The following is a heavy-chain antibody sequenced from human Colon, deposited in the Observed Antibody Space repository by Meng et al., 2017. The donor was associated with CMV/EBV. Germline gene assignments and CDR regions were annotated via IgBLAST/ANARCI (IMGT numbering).Heavy chain of an antibody. CDR1: GYTFTTYD. D-gene: IGHD2-2*02. CDR3: ARALKCNSTSCYTKYYYGLDV. Sequence: ASVKVSCKASGYTFTTYDINWVRQATGQGLEWMGWMNPNSVNTGYARKFQGRVTMTRNTSISTAYMELSSLRSEDTAVYYCARALKCNSTSCYTKYYYGLDVWGQETTVTVSS. CDR2: MNPNSVNT. J-gene: IGHJ6*02. V-gene: IGHV1-8*01.